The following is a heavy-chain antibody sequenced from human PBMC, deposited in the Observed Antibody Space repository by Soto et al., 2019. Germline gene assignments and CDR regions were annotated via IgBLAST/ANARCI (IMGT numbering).Heavy chain of an antibody. CDR3: ASFLWFGELTYYFDY. V-gene: IGHV4-4*02. J-gene: IGHJ4*02. Sequence: SETLSLTCAVSGGSISSSNWWSWVRQPPGKGLEWIGEIYHSGSTNYNPSLKSRVTISVDKSKNQFSLKLSSVTAADTAVYYCASFLWFGELTYYFDYWGQGTLVTVSS. CDR1: GGSISSSNW. CDR2: IYHSGST. D-gene: IGHD3-10*01.